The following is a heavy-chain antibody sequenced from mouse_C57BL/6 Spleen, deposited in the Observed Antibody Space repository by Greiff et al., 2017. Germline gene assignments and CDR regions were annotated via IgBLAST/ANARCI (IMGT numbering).Heavy chain of an antibody. Sequence: EVKLQESGPGLVKPSQSLSLTCSVTGYSITSGYYWNWIRQFPGNKLEWMGYISYDGSNNYNPSLKNRITLTRDTSKNQFFLKLNSVTTEDTATYYCARDYYGSSFFAYWGQGTLVTVSA. CDR2: ISYDGSN. CDR1: GYSITSGYY. V-gene: IGHV3-6*01. D-gene: IGHD1-1*01. J-gene: IGHJ3*01. CDR3: ARDYYGSSFFAY.